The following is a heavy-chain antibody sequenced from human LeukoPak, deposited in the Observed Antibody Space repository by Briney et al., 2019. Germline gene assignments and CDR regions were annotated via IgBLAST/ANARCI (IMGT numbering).Heavy chain of an antibody. V-gene: IGHV4-30-4*01. J-gene: IGHJ4*01. D-gene: IGHD5-18*01. Sequence: NPSETLSLTCTVSGGSISNYYWSWIRQPPGQGLEWIGYIYYSGSTYYNPSLKSRVTISVDTSQKQFSLKLNSVTAADTAVYYCARAKSQRGYTYGPHTYFDYWGQGTLVTVSS. CDR1: GGSISNYY. CDR3: ARAKSQRGYTYGPHTYFDY. CDR2: IYYSGST.